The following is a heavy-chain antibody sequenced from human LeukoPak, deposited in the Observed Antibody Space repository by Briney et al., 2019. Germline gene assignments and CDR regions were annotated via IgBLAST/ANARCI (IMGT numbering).Heavy chain of an antibody. CDR1: GFTFSTYE. Sequence: PGGSLRLSCAASGFTFSTYEMNWVRQAPGKGLEWLSYMSSNGRTIYYADSVKGRFTISRDNAKNSLYLQMNSLRAEDTAVYYCARVTEYYIDYWGQGTQVTVSS. CDR2: MSSNGRTI. J-gene: IGHJ4*02. V-gene: IGHV3-48*03. CDR3: ARVTEYYIDY.